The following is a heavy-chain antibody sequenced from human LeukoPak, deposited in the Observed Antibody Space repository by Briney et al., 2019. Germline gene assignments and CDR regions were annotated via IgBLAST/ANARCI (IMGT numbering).Heavy chain of an antibody. CDR2: IYYSGST. D-gene: IGHD6-25*01. Sequence: SGTLSLTCAVSGGSISSGGYYWNWIRQHPGKGLEWIGYIYYSGSTYYNPSLKSRVTISVDTSKNQFSLKLSSVTAADTAVYYCASSGPAAALFDYWGQGTLVTVSS. CDR3: ASSGPAAALFDY. J-gene: IGHJ4*02. CDR1: GGSISSGGYY. V-gene: IGHV4-31*11.